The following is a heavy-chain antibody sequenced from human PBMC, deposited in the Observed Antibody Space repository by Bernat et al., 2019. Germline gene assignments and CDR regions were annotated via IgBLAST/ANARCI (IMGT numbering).Heavy chain of an antibody. CDR2: INHRGST. Sequence: QVQLPQWGAGLLKPSETLSLSCAVYGESFNDYFWTWIRQPPGKGLEWIGEINHRGSTNYNVSLKSRVNILADASKNQFSLKLTSMTAADTAVYYCARRSLDGTLDYWGQGTRVIVPS. D-gene: IGHD1-1*01. V-gene: IGHV4-34*01. CDR3: ARRSLDGTLDY. CDR1: GESFNDYF. J-gene: IGHJ4*02.